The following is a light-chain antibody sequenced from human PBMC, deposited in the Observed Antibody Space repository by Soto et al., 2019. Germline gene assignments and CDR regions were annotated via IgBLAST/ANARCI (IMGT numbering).Light chain of an antibody. J-gene: IGKJ1*01. CDR2: RAS. V-gene: IGKV3-15*01. Sequence: EIGMTQSPATLSVSPGERATLSCTASHYIYSNVAWFQQRPGQAPRLLIYRASTRATGTPARFSGSGSGTEFTLTITSLQSEDFAFYYCQQYHNLWTFGQGTEVEIK. CDR1: HYIYSN. CDR3: QQYHNLWT.